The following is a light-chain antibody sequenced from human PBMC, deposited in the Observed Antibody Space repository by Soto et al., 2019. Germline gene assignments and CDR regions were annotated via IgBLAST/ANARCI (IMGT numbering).Light chain of an antibody. V-gene: IGKV3-11*01. Sequence: EIVLTQSPASLSLSPGERATLSCRASQSVGSLLAWYQQKPGQGPRLVIYDISKRATGVPARFSGSGFGTDSTLTISSLEPEDFAVYFCQQRSAWPLTFGGGTKVEI. CDR2: DIS. CDR1: QSVGSL. J-gene: IGKJ4*01. CDR3: QQRSAWPLT.